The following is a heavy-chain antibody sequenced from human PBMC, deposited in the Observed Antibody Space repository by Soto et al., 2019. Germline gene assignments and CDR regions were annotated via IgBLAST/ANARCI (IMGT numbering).Heavy chain of an antibody. CDR1: GAPFSGYY. Sequence: SETLSLTCAVYGAPFSGYYWTWIRQPPGKGLEWIGEINHTGSTKYNPSLKSRVTISLDTSKNQFSLSLRSVTAANTAVYYCARGREIFGAVTPFDYWGQGTQVT. D-gene: IGHD3-3*01. CDR2: INHTGST. V-gene: IGHV4-34*01. J-gene: IGHJ4*02. CDR3: ARGREIFGAVTPFDY.